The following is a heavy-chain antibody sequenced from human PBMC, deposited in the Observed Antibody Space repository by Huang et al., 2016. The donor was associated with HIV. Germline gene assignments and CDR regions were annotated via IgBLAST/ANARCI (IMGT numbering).Heavy chain of an antibody. V-gene: IGHV4-34*01. CDR3: ARGRGSLTIRWFDP. J-gene: IGHJ5*02. CDR1: GGSFNVFH. Sequence: QVQLQQWGAGLLKPSETLSLTCAVYGGSFNVFHWSWVRQPPGKGLEGIGEINHSGRTNYNPSLKSRVTISIDTSKNQCSLKMTSVTAADTAVYHCARGRGSLTIRWFDPWGQGSQVTVSS. D-gene: IGHD2-15*01. CDR2: INHSGRT.